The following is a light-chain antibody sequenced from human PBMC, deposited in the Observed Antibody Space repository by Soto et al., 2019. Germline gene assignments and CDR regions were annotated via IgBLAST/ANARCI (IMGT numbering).Light chain of an antibody. J-gene: IGLJ2*01. V-gene: IGLV2-14*01. CDR1: TSDVGDYKY. CDR2: NVS. Sequence: QSVLTQPASVSGSSGQSFTISCTANTSDVGDYKYVSWYQQYPGKAPKPTIYNVSNRPSGVSNRFSGYKSGDKAALTISGLQAKDEADYYCSSYTSRSSVIFGGGTKFTVL. CDR3: SSYTSRSSVI.